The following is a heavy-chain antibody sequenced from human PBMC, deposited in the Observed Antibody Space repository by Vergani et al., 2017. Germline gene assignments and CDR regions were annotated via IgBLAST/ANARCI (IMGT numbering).Heavy chain of an antibody. D-gene: IGHD5-18*01. CDR3: ARDPLSPVFKDSDTDY. J-gene: IGHJ4*02. Sequence: QVQLVESGGGLVKPGGSLRLSCATSGFTFSDYYMSWIRQAPGKGLEWVSYISSSSSYTNYADAVKGRFPIARDNAKNSLYLQMNSLVAEDTAVYYCARDPLSPVFKDSDTDYWGRGALVAVSS. V-gene: IGHV3-11*05. CDR2: ISSSSSYT. CDR1: GFTFSDYY.